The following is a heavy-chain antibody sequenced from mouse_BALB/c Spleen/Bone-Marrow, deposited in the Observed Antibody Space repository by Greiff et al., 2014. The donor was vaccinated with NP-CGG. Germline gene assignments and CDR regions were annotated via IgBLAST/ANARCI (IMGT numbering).Heavy chain of an antibody. CDR2: IYPGNSDT. Sequence: EVQVVESGTVLARPGAAVKMSCKASGYTFSNYWIHWVKQRPGQGLEWIGTIYPGNSDTTYNQNFKGKAKLTAVTSTSTAYMELSSLTNEDSAVYYCTTLARNNFDYWGQGTTLTVSS. CDR1: GYTFSNYW. CDR3: TTLARNNFDY. V-gene: IGHV1-5*01. D-gene: IGHD3-1*01. J-gene: IGHJ2*01.